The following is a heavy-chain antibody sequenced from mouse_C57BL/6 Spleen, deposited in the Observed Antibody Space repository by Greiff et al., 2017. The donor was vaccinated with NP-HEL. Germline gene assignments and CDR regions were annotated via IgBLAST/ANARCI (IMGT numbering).Heavy chain of an antibody. Sequence: QVQLQQSGAELVKPGASVKMSCKASGYTFTTYPIEWMTQNHGKSLEWIGNFHPYNDDTKYNEKIKGKATLNVEKSSSTVYLELSRLTSDDSAVYYCARGVYYYGSSYYAMDYWGQGTSVTVSS. CDR1: GYTFTTYP. D-gene: IGHD1-1*01. J-gene: IGHJ4*01. V-gene: IGHV1-47*01. CDR3: ARGVYYYGSSYYAMDY. CDR2: FHPYNDDT.